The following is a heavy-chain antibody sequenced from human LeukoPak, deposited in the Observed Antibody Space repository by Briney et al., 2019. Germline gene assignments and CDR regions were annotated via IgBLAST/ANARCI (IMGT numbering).Heavy chain of an antibody. V-gene: IGHV4-39*01. CDR3: AARLAGSYGELLIPWFDP. CDR1: GGSISSSSYY. D-gene: IGHD3-10*01. CDR2: TYYSGST. J-gene: IGHJ5*02. Sequence: SETLSLTCTVSGGSISSSSYYWGWIRQPPGKGLEWIGSTYYSGSTYYNPSHKSRVTISVDTSKNQFSLKLSSVTAADTAVYYCAARLAGSYGELLIPWFDPWGQGTLVTVSS.